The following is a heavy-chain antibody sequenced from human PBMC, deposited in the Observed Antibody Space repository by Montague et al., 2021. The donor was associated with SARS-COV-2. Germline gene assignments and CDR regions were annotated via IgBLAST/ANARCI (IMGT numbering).Heavy chain of an antibody. CDR1: GFTFGSYD. J-gene: IGHJ6*02. D-gene: IGHD6-13*01. CDR2: IATAGDT. Sequence: SLRLSCAASGFTFGSYDMHWVRQGTGKGLEWVSAIATAGDTYYAGSVTGRFAISRENAKNSLYLQMHSLRAGDTAVYYCARAGAPIAAAGNFYHYGMDVWGQGTTVTASS. CDR3: ARAGAPIAAAGNFYHYGMDV. V-gene: IGHV3-13*01.